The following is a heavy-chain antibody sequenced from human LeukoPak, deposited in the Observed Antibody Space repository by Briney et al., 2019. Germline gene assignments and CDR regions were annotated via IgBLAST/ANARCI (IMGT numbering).Heavy chain of an antibody. CDR3: ARGGPSSGYSSPLYFFDY. D-gene: IGHD3-22*01. J-gene: IGHJ4*02. CDR2: INPSGGST. V-gene: IGHV1-46*01. Sequence: ASVKVSCKASGYAFTSYYMHWVRQAPGQGLEWMGIINPSGGSTSYAQTFQGRVTMTRDPSTSTGYMELSSLRSEDTAVYYCARGGPSSGYSSPLYFFDYWGQGTLVTVSS. CDR1: GYAFTSYY.